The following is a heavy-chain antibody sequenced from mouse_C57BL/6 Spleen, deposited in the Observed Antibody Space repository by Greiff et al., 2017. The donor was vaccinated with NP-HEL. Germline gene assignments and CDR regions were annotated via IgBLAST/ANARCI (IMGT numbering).Heavy chain of an antibody. J-gene: IGHJ2*01. CDR2: IDPETGGT. CDR1: GYTFTDYE. Sequence: VQLQESGAELVRPGASVTLSCKASGYTFTDYEMHWVKQTPVHGLEWIGAIDPETGGTAYNQKFKGKAILTADKSSSTAYMELRSLTSEDSAVYYCNWRVDYWGQGTTLTVSS. V-gene: IGHV1-15*01. CDR3: NWRVDY. D-gene: IGHD4-1*01.